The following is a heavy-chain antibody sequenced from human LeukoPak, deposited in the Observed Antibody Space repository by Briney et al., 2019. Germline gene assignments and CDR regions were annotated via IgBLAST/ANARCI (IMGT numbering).Heavy chain of an antibody. V-gene: IGHV3-23*01. CDR1: GFTFSGYA. D-gene: IGHD2-21*01. CDR2: ISGSGGST. Sequence: GGSLRLSCAASGFTFSGYAMSWVRQAPGKGLEWVSAISGSGGSTYYADSVKGRFTISRDNSKNTLYLQMNSLRAEDTAVYYCAKIPSQLGIGGTFDYWGQGTLVTVSS. J-gene: IGHJ4*02. CDR3: AKIPSQLGIGGTFDY.